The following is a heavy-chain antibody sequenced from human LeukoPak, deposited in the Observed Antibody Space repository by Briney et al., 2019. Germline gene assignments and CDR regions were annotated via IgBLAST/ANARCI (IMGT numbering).Heavy chain of an antibody. J-gene: IGHJ4*02. Sequence: ASVKVSCKASGYTFTSYDINWVRQATGQGLEWMGWMNPNSGNTGYAQKFQGRVTMPRNTSISTAYMELSSLRSEDTAVYYCARGSGSWYWIDYWGQGTLVTVSS. V-gene: IGHV1-8*01. CDR2: MNPNSGNT. CDR3: ARGSGSWYWIDY. CDR1: GYTFTSYD. D-gene: IGHD6-13*01.